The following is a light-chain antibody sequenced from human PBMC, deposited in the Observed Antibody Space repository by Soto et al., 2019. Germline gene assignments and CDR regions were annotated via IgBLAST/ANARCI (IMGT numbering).Light chain of an antibody. CDR3: HHYYDNPRT. CDR2: WAS. V-gene: IGKV4-1*01. J-gene: IGKJ1*01. Sequence: DIVMTQSPDSLAVSLGERATINCKSSQSVLYSSNNKNYLAWYRQKPGQPPKLLIYWASTRESGVPDRFSGSGSGTDFTLTITSLQAEDVAIYYCHHYYDNPRTFGQGTKVEI. CDR1: QSVLYSSNNKNY.